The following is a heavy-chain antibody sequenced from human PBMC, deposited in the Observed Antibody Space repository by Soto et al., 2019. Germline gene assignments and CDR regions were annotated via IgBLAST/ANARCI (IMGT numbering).Heavy chain of an antibody. V-gene: IGHV3-21*01. CDR3: ARRGSEVTTGGGALDM. CDR2: ISIISTYI. Sequence: EVELVESGGGLVKPGGSLRLSCLASRFRFSDYTMTWARQAPGKGLEWVSSISIISTYIYYGDSVKGRFTISRDNAKNSLYLQMNSLRVEDTAVYYCARRGSEVTTGGGALDMWGQGTMVTVSS. D-gene: IGHD4-17*01. J-gene: IGHJ3*02. CDR1: RFRFSDYT.